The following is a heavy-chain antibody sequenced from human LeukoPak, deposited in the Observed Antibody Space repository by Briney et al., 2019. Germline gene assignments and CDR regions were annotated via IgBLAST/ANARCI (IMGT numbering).Heavy chain of an antibody. D-gene: IGHD2-2*01. V-gene: IGHV3-66*01. CDR2: IYSGGST. Sequence: GGSLRLTCAASGFTVSSNYMSWVRQAPGKGLEWASVIYSGGSTYYADSVRGRFTISRDNSKNTLYLQMNSLRAEDTAVYCCASPGSSTSGPFDYWGQGTLVTVSS. CDR1: GFTVSSNY. J-gene: IGHJ4*02. CDR3: ASPGSSTSGPFDY.